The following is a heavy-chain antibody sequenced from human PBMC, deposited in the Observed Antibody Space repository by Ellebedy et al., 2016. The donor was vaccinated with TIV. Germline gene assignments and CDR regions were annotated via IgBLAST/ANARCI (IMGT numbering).Heavy chain of an antibody. CDR2: ISHSGDT. Sequence: MPSETLSLTCAVYGGSFSAYYWSWIRQPPGQGLEWIGEISHSGDTNYNPSLKSRVTISLDTSKNQFSLKLSSVTAADTAVYYCARGGDYGGVDYWGQGTLVTVSS. J-gene: IGHJ4*02. CDR3: ARGGDYGGVDY. D-gene: IGHD4-23*01. CDR1: GGSFSAYY. V-gene: IGHV4-34*01.